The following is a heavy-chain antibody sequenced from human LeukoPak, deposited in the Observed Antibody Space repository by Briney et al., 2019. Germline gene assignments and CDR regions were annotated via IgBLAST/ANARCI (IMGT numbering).Heavy chain of an antibody. CDR2: ISSSGSTI. D-gene: IGHD1-7*01. Sequence: GGSLRLCFAASGFTFSDYYMSLIRQAPGKGLEWVSYISSSGSTIYYADSVKGRFTISRDNAKNSLYLQMNSLRAEDTAVYYCARVRYNWTYGDYWGQGTPVTVSS. CDR1: GFTFSDYY. V-gene: IGHV3-11*01. CDR3: ARVRYNWTYGDY. J-gene: IGHJ4*02.